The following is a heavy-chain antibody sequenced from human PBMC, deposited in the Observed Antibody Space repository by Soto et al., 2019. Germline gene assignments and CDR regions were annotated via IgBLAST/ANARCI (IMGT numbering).Heavy chain of an antibody. CDR1: GFTFSSYG. CDR2: ISYDGSNK. J-gene: IGHJ4*02. Sequence: QVQVVESGGGVVQPGRSLTLSCAASGFTFSSYGMHWVRQAPGKGLEWVAVISYDGSNKYYAYSVKGRFTISRDNSKNTLYLQMNSLRAEDTAVYYCATSFSSWYRLHDSWGQGTLVTVSS. D-gene: IGHD6-13*01. V-gene: IGHV3-30*03. CDR3: ATSFSSWYRLHDS.